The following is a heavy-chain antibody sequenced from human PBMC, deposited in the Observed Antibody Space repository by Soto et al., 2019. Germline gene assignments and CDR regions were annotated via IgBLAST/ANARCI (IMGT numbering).Heavy chain of an antibody. CDR3: ARGPYCSGGSCYSDY. D-gene: IGHD2-15*01. V-gene: IGHV1-2*02. Sequence: ASVKVSCKASGGTFSSYAISWVRQAPGQGLEWMGWINPNSGGTNYAQKFQGRVTMTRDTSISTAYMELSRLRSDDTAVYYCARGPYCSGGSCYSDYWGQGTLVTVSS. CDR2: INPNSGGT. J-gene: IGHJ4*02. CDR1: GGTFSSYA.